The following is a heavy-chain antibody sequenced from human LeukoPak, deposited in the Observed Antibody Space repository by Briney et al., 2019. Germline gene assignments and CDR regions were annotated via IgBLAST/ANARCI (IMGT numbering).Heavy chain of an antibody. CDR1: RFTFSSYW. J-gene: IGHJ4*02. CDR3: ARWSGRSWRIDC. CDR2: IKQDGSEK. V-gene: IGHV3-7*03. Sequence: GGSLRLSCAASRFTFSSYWMSWVRQAPGKGLEWVANIKQDGSEKYYVDSVKGRFTISRDNAKNSLSLQMNSLRAEDTAVYYCARWSGRSWRIDCWGQGTLVTVSS. D-gene: IGHD1-26*01.